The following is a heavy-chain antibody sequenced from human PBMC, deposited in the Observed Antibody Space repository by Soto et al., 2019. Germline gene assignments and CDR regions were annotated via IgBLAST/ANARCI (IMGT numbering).Heavy chain of an antibody. CDR2: INPFKGDT. Sequence: ASVKVSCKASGYTFSTYGITWVRQAPGQGLDWMGRINPFKGDTNSAARFQDRVTMTTDTSTRTAYMELRSLRSDDTAVYYCARVKVPAAILGAFDLWGQGTLVTVSS. V-gene: IGHV1-18*01. J-gene: IGHJ3*01. CDR1: GYTFSTYG. D-gene: IGHD2-2*02. CDR3: ARVKVPAAILGAFDL.